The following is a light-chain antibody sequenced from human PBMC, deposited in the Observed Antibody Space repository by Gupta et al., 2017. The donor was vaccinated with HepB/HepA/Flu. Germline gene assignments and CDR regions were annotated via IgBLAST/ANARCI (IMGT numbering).Light chain of an antibody. CDR2: QNT. CDR1: KLDKKH. CDR3: QAGDSNTAV. J-gene: IGLJ2*01. Sequence: SSAWTQSPSVSVSPVQTATITCSGTKLDKKHVSLQLQTAGQTPILVIYQNTTRPSWTPGRFSGSNSVNTATLTISGTQTLDEGDYYCQAGDSNTAVFGGGTKLTVL. V-gene: IGLV3-1*01.